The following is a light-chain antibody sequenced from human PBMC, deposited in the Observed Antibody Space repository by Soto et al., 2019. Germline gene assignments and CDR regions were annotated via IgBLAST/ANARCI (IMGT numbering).Light chain of an antibody. CDR3: LLSYTAAYWV. CDR2: DSS. J-gene: IGLJ3*02. V-gene: IGLV7-46*01. CDR1: TGAVPSGHS. Sequence: QAVVTQEPSLTVSPGGTVTLTCGSSTGAVPSGHSPFWFQQKPGQAPRTLISDSSNRLSWTPTRFSGSLLGGKAALTLSGAQPEDEADYYCLLSYTAAYWVFGGGTKLTVL.